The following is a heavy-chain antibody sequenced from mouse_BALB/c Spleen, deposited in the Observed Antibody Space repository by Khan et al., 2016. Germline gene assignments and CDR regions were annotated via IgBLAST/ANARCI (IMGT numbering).Heavy chain of an antibody. CDR3: ARPGYYGYLAY. Sequence: EVQLQESGGGLVQPGGSLKLSCAASGFDFSRYWMSWVRQAPGKGLEWIGEINPDSNTINYTPSLKDKFIISRDNAKNTLYLQMSKVRSEDTALXYCARPGYYGYLAYWGQGTLVTVSA. V-gene: IGHV4-1*02. CDR2: INPDSNTI. D-gene: IGHD1-2*01. CDR1: GFDFSRYW. J-gene: IGHJ3*01.